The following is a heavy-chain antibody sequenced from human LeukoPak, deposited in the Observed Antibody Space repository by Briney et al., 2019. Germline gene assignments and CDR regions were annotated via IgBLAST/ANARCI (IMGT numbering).Heavy chain of an antibody. J-gene: IGHJ3*02. CDR3: GRRFWETSAPNAFDI. Sequence: GGSLRLSCAASGFTFSTLTMNWVRQAPGKGLEWVSSISNDGWHIFYGDSVKGRFAISRDNAKNSLYLQMDSLRAEDTAIYYCGRRFWETSAPNAFDIWGQGTMVTGSS. D-gene: IGHD3-10*01. CDR1: GFTFSTLT. V-gene: IGHV3-21*01. CDR2: ISNDGWHI.